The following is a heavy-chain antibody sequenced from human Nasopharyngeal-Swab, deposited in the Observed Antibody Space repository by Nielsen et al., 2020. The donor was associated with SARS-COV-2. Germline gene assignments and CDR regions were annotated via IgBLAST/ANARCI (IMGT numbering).Heavy chain of an antibody. D-gene: IGHD5-18*01. Sequence: VRQAPGKGLEWVAVIWYDGGNKYYADSVKGRFTISRDNSKSTLYLQMNSLRAEDTAVYYCARVPGDTAMASDYWGQGTLVTVSS. CDR2: IWYDGGNK. CDR3: ARVPGDTAMASDY. V-gene: IGHV3-33*01. J-gene: IGHJ4*02.